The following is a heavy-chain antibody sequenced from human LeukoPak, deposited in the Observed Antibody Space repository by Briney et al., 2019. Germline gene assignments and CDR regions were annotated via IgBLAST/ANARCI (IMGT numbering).Heavy chain of an antibody. CDR1: GGTFSSYA. D-gene: IGHD6-19*01. CDR3: ARDAGGIIAVAGTGFDY. J-gene: IGHJ4*02. V-gene: IGHV1-69*04. CDR2: IIPILGIA. Sequence: ASVKVSCKASGGTFSSYAISWVRQAPGQGLEWMGRIIPILGIANYAQKFQGRVTITADKSTSTAYMELSSLRSEDTAVYYCARDAGGIIAVAGTGFDYWGQGTLVTVSS.